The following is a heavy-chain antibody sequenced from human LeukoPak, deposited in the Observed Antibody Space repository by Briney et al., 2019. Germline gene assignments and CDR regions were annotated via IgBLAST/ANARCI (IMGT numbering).Heavy chain of an antibody. CDR1: GFTFSTYG. CDR3: AKDGDTGGYSYFDY. Sequence: GGSLRLSCGASGFTFSTYGMHWVRQAPGKGLEWVAFIRSDGTEKYYVDPVKGRFTISRDNSKNTLYLQMNSLRPEDTALYFCAKDGDTGGYSYFDYWGQGTLVTVSS. CDR2: IRSDGTEK. V-gene: IGHV3-30*02. D-gene: IGHD3-22*01. J-gene: IGHJ4*02.